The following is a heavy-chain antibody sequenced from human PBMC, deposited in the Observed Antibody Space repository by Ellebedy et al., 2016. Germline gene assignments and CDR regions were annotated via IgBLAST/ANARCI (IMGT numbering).Heavy chain of an antibody. CDR3: ARDLRGSGSFGY. V-gene: IGHV4-4*07. J-gene: IGHJ4*02. D-gene: IGHD3-10*01. Sequence: GSLRLSXTVSGDSSSSYYWSWIRQPAGKGLEWIGRIYTSGSSNYNPSLKSRVSMSVDTSKNQFSLKLRSVTAADTAVYYCARDLRGSGSFGYWGQGTLVTVSS. CDR1: GDSSSSYY. CDR2: IYTSGSS.